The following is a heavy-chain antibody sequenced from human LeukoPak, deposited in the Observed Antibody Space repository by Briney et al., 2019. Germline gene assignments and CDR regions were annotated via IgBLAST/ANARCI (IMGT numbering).Heavy chain of an antibody. CDR3: VREGRYGDYEGY. CDR2: IYYSGST. CDR1: GGSISSSSNY. D-gene: IGHD4-17*01. Sequence: PSETLSLTCTVSGGSISSSSNYWGWIRQPPGKGLEWIGSIYYSGSTYYNPSLKSRVTMPVDTSKNQFCLNLSSVTVADTAVYYCVREGRYGDYEGYWGQGTLVTVSS. J-gene: IGHJ4*02. V-gene: IGHV4-39*07.